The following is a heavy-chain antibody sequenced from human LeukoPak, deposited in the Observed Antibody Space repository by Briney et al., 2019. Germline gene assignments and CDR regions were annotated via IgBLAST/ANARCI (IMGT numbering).Heavy chain of an antibody. J-gene: IGHJ3*02. CDR2: IYSDGRT. CDR1: GFSVSTNY. Sequence: GGSLRLSCAASGFSVSTNYMSWVRRAPGKGLEWVSVIYSDGRTYYADSVKGRFTISRDNSKNTLYLQMNSLRAEDTAVYYCARDSGRFDVFDIWGQGTMVTVSS. V-gene: IGHV3-53*01. CDR3: ARDSGRFDVFDI. D-gene: IGHD3-10*01.